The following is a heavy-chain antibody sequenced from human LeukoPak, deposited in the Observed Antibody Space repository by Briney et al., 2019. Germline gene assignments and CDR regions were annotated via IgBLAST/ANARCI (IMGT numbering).Heavy chain of an antibody. Sequence: GGSLRLSCAASGFTFSSYGMHWVRQAPSKGLEWVAFIRYDGSNKYYADSVKGRFTISRDNSKNTLYLQMNSLRAEDTAVYYCAKDISYYDFWSGYKLDYWGQGTLVTVSS. CDR3: AKDISYYDFWSGYKLDY. V-gene: IGHV3-30*02. CDR2: IRYDGSNK. D-gene: IGHD3-3*01. CDR1: GFTFSSYG. J-gene: IGHJ4*02.